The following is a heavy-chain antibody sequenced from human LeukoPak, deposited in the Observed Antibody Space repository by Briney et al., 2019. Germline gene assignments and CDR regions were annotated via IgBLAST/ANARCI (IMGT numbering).Heavy chain of an antibody. J-gene: IGHJ5*02. CDR1: GYTFTSYA. Sequence: GAPVKVSCKASGYTFTSYAMHWVRQAPGQRLEWMGWINAGNGNTKYSQKFQGRVTITRDTSASTAYMELSSLRSEDTAVYYCARGPLMVRGVRGWFDPWGQGTLVTVSS. V-gene: IGHV1-3*01. CDR2: INAGNGNT. D-gene: IGHD3-10*01. CDR3: ARGPLMVRGVRGWFDP.